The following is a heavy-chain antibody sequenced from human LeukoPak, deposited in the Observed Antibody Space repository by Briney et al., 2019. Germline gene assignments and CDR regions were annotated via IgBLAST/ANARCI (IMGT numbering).Heavy chain of an antibody. Sequence: PGGSLRLSCAASEFTFTNFWMSWVRQAPGKGLEWVSAISGSGGSTYYADSVKGRFTISRDNSKNTLYLQMNSLRAEDTAVYYCAKGGITMIVVEQGAFDIWGQGTMVTVSS. V-gene: IGHV3-23*01. J-gene: IGHJ3*02. D-gene: IGHD3-22*01. CDR3: AKGGITMIVVEQGAFDI. CDR1: EFTFTNFW. CDR2: ISGSGGST.